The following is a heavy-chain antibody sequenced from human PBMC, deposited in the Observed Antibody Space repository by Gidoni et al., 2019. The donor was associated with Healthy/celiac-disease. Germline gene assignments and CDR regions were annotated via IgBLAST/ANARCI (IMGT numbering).Heavy chain of an antibody. D-gene: IGHD3-22*01. V-gene: IGHV5-51*03. CDR3: ARRPLYYYDSSGYYSRHLNYWYFDL. CDR2: NYPGDSDS. Sequence: EVQLVQSGAEVQKPGESLKISCKGSGYSFPSYWIGLVRQMPGKGLEWMGINYPGDSDSRYSPSFKGQVTIAADKSISTAYLQGSSLKASDTAMYYCARRPLYYYDSSGYYSRHLNYWYFDLWGRGTLVTVSS. CDR1: GYSFPSYW. J-gene: IGHJ2*01.